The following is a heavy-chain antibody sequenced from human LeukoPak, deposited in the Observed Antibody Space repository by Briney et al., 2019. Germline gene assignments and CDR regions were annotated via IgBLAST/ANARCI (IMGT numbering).Heavy chain of an antibody. V-gene: IGHV4-38-2*02. Sequence: SETLSLTCTVSGYSISSGYYWGWIRQPPGKGLEWIGSIYHSGSTYYNPSLKSRVTISVDTSKNQFSLKLSSVTAADTAVYYCARKLELGGGENWFDPWGQGTLVTVSS. J-gene: IGHJ5*02. CDR3: ARKLELGGGENWFDP. CDR1: GYSISSGYY. CDR2: IYHSGST. D-gene: IGHD1-7*01.